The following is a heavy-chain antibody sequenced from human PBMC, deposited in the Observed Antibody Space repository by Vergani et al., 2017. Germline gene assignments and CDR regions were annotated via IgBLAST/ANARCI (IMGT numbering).Heavy chain of an antibody. CDR2: IYYSGST. CDR1: GGSISSYY. Sequence: QVQLQESGPGLVKPSETLSLTCTVSGGSISSYYWSWIRQPPGKGLEWIGYIYYSGSTNYNPSLKSRVTISVDTSKNQFSLKLSSVTAADTAVYYCARVAYTIFGVVTTVCDIWGQGTMVTVSS. J-gene: IGHJ3*02. CDR3: ARVAYTIFGVVTTVCDI. D-gene: IGHD3-3*01. V-gene: IGHV4-59*12.